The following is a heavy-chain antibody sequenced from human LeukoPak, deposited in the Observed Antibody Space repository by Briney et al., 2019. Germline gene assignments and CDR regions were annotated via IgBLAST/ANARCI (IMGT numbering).Heavy chain of an antibody. D-gene: IGHD4-17*01. CDR1: GFTFDDYA. V-gene: IGHV3-9*03. CDR2: ISWNSGGI. J-gene: IGHJ3*02. Sequence: GRSLRLSCAASGFTFDDYAMHWVRQAPGKGLEWVSGISWNSGGIGYADSVKGRFTISRDNAKNSLYLQMNSLRAEDMALYYCAKEYLVRGDYLGDAFDIWGQGTMVTVSS. CDR3: AKEYLVRGDYLGDAFDI.